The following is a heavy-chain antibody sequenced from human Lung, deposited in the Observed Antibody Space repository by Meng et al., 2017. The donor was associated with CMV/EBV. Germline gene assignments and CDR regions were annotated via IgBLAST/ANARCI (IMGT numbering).Heavy chain of an antibody. V-gene: IGHV1-69*05. CDR2: IIPIFGTA. CDR1: GGTFSSYA. D-gene: IGHD2-2*01. Sequence: SVKVSCKASGGTFSSYAISWVRQAPGQGLEWMGGIIPIFGTANYAQKFQGRVTITTDESTSTAYMELSSLRSEDTAVYYRAREGCSSTSCYGWFDPWGQGXLVTVSS. J-gene: IGHJ5*02. CDR3: AREGCSSTSCYGWFDP.